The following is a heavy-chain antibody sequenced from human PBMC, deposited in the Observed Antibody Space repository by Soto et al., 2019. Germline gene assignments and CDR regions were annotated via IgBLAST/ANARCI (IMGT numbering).Heavy chain of an antibody. CDR3: ARVRYSYEFNEHFDY. D-gene: IGHD5-18*01. Sequence: LRLSCAASGFTFSSYAMHWVRQAPGKGLEWVAVISYDGSNKYYADSVKGRFTISRDNSKNTLYLQMNSLRAEDTAVYYCARVRYSYEFNEHFDYWGQGTLVTVSS. V-gene: IGHV3-30-3*01. CDR2: ISYDGSNK. CDR1: GFTFSSYA. J-gene: IGHJ4*02.